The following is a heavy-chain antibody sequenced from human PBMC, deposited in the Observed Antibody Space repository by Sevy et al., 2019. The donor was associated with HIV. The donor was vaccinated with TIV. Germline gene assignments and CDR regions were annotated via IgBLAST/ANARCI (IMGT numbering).Heavy chain of an antibody. CDR3: ARRLLGYYYDSSGYKVGYFDY. J-gene: IGHJ4*02. CDR1: GGSFSGYY. CDR2: INHSGST. D-gene: IGHD3-22*01. V-gene: IGHV4-34*01. Sequence: SETLSLTCAVYGGSFSGYYWGWIRQPPGKGLEWIGEINHSGSTNYNPSLKSRVTISVDTSKNQFSLKLSSVTAADTAVYYCARRLLGYYYDSSGYKVGYFDYWGQGTLVTVSS.